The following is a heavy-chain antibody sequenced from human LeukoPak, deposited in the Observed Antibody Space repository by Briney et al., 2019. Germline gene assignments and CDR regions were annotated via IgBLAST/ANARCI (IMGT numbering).Heavy chain of an antibody. V-gene: IGHV3-33*01. J-gene: IGHJ4*02. D-gene: IGHD2-2*01. CDR2: IWYDGSNK. Sequence: GGSLRLSCAASGFTFSSYGMHWVRQAPGKGLEWVAVIWYDGSNKYYADSVEGRFTISRDNSKNTLYLQMNSLRAEDTAVYYCARELGYCSSTSCSLGYWGQGTLVTVSS. CDR3: ARELGYCSSTSCSLGY. CDR1: GFTFSSYG.